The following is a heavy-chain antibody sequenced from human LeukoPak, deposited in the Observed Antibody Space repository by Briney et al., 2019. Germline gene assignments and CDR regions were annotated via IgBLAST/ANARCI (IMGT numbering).Heavy chain of an antibody. Sequence: GASVKVSCKASGGTFSSYAISWVRQAPGQGLEWMGRINPNSGGTNYAQKFQGRVTMTRDTSISTAYMELSSLRSDDTAVYYCARALIGLLDYWGQGTLVTVSS. CDR2: INPNSGGT. CDR1: GGTFSSYA. V-gene: IGHV1-2*02. CDR3: ARALIGLLDY. J-gene: IGHJ4*02. D-gene: IGHD2/OR15-2a*01.